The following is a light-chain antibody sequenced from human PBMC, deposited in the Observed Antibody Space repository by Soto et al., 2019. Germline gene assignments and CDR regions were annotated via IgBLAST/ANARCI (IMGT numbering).Light chain of an antibody. V-gene: IGKV3-20*01. CDR3: QQYNNWPWT. J-gene: IGKJ1*01. Sequence: EIVLTQSPGTLSLSPGERATLSCRASQSVSSTYLAWYQQKPGQAPRLLIYGASSRATGIPDRISGSGSGTDFTLTISRLEPEDFAVYYCQQYNNWPWTFGQGTKVDIK. CDR2: GAS. CDR1: QSVSSTY.